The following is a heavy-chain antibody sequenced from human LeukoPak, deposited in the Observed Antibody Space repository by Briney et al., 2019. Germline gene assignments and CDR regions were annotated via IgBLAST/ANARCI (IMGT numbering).Heavy chain of an antibody. J-gene: IGHJ4*02. CDR2: IWYDGYNK. CDR3: ARGHYADYD. CDR1: GFTFSNYA. D-gene: IGHD4-17*01. Sequence: GGSLRLSCAASGFTFSNYAMHGVRQAPGKGLEWVAIIWYDGYNKYYADSVKGRFTISRDNAKNSLYLQMNSLRVEDAAVYYCARGHYADYDWGQGTRVTVSS. V-gene: IGHV3-33*01.